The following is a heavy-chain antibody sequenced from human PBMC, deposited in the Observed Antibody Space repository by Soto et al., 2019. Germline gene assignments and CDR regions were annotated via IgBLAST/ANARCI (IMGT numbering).Heavy chain of an antibody. CDR1: GYTFTSYA. CDR2: ISAYNGNT. V-gene: IGHV1-18*01. J-gene: IGHJ4*02. D-gene: IGHD1-20*01. Sequence: ASVKVSCKASGYTFTSYAMHWVRQAPGQGLEWMGWISAYNGNTNYAQKLQGRVTMTTDTSTSTAYMELRSLRSDDTAVYYCARDSITGITTAGDYWGQGTLVTVS. CDR3: ARDSITGITTAGDY.